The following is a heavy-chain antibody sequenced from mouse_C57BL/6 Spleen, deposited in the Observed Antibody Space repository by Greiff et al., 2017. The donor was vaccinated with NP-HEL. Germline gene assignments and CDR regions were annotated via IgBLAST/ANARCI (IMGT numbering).Heavy chain of an antibody. CDR3: ARGVYDGYYEGFAY. Sequence: ESGPGLVKPSQSLSLTCSVTGYSITSGYYWYWIRQFPENKLEWRGSISYDGSNNYNPSLKKRISLTRDTSKNHFIMKLNSVTTEDTATDYCARGVYDGYYEGFAYWGPGTLVTAAA. J-gene: IGHJ3*01. V-gene: IGHV3-6*01. D-gene: IGHD2-3*01. CDR1: GYSITSGYY. CDR2: ISYDGSN.